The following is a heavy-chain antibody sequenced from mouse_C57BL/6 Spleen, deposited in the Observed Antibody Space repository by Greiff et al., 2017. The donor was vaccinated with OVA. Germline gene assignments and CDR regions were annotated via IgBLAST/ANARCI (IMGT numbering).Heavy chain of an antibody. Sequence: EVKLMESGGGLVQPGGSLKLSCAASGFTFSDYYMYWVRQTPEKRLEWVAYISNGGGSTYYPDTVKGRFTISRDNAKNTLYLQMSRLKSEDTAMYYCARRGSYDWYFDVWGIGTTVTVSS. CDR2: ISNGGGST. CDR1: GFTFSDYY. CDR3: ARRGSYDWYFDV. V-gene: IGHV5-12*01. J-gene: IGHJ1*03. D-gene: IGHD1-1*02.